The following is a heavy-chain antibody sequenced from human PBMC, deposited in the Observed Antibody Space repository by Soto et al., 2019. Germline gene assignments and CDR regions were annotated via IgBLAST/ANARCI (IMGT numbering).Heavy chain of an antibody. D-gene: IGHD3-9*01. CDR3: AHTGPSLNYDILTGYLYYFDY. CDR1: GFSLSTSGVG. CDR2: IYWDDDK. V-gene: IGHV2-5*02. J-gene: IGHJ4*02. Sequence: QITLKESGPTLVKPTQTLTLTCTFSGFSLSTSGVGVGWIRQPPGKALEWLALIYWDDDKRYSSSLKSRLTITKDTSKNQVVLTMTNMDPVDTATYYCAHTGPSLNYDILTGYLYYFDYWGQGTLVTVSS.